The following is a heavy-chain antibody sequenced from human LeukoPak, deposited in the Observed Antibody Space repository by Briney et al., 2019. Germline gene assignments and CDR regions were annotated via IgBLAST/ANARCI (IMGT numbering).Heavy chain of an antibody. Sequence: LEWVSYISSSSSTIYYADSVKGRFTISRDNAKNSLYLQMNSLRAEDTAVYYCARDPALWFGELNYYYGMDVWGQGTTVTVSS. J-gene: IGHJ6*02. CDR2: ISSSSSTI. D-gene: IGHD3-10*01. CDR3: ARDPALWFGELNYYYGMDV. V-gene: IGHV3-48*04.